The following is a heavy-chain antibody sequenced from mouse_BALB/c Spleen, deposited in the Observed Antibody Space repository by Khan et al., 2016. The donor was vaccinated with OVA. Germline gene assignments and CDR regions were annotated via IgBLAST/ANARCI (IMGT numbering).Heavy chain of an antibody. V-gene: IGHV1S137*01. CDR1: GYTFTDFT. CDR2: VNTYYGDA. Sequence: VELVESGAELVRPGVSVKISCKGSGYTFTDFTIHWVKQSHAKSLEWIGVVNTYYGDATYNQKFKGKATMTVDKSSTTAYMELARLTSEDSAIYCCARGGGGDRFAYWGQGTLVTVSA. J-gene: IGHJ3*01. CDR3: ARGGGGDRFAY.